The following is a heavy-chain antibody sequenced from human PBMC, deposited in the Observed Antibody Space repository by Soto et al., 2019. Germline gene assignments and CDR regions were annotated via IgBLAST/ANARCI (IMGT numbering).Heavy chain of an antibody. V-gene: IGHV4-34*01. CDR3: ARDKITGLFDY. Sequence: SETLSLTCAVYGGSFSGYYWTWIRQPPGTGLEWIGEINHSGSTNYTPSLKSRVTISVDTSKNQFSLKLTSVTATDTAVYYCARDKITGLFDYWGQGTLVTVSS. CDR2: INHSGST. J-gene: IGHJ4*02. D-gene: IGHD2-8*02. CDR1: GGSFSGYY.